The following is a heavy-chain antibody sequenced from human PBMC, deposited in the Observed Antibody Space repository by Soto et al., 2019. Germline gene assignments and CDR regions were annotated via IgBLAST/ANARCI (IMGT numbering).Heavy chain of an antibody. CDR1: GFTFSSYS. Sequence: EVQLVESGGGLVQPGGSLRLSCAASGFTFSSYSMNWVRQAPGKGLEWISYISSSSNTIYYADSMKGRFTISRDNARNSLYLQTNGLRAGDTAVYYCARGGYTNFDYWGQGTLVTVSS. V-gene: IGHV3-48*01. J-gene: IGHJ4*02. CDR3: ARGGYTNFDY. CDR2: ISSSSNTI. D-gene: IGHD5-18*01.